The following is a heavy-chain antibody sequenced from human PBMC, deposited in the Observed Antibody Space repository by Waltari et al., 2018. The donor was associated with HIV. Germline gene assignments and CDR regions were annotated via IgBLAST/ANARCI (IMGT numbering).Heavy chain of an antibody. CDR2: SHASGRT. CDR1: GGSISGGGYY. V-gene: IGHV4-61*02. CDR3: ARGPTAMVTFDS. D-gene: IGHD5-18*01. J-gene: IGHJ4*02. Sequence: QVQLQESGPGLVKPSQTLSLTCTVPGGSISGGGYYWSWVRQPAGKGLEWIGRSHASGRTNYNPSLRSRVTISVDASKNQFSLKLTSVTAADTAVYFCARGPTAMVTFDSWGQGTLVTVSS.